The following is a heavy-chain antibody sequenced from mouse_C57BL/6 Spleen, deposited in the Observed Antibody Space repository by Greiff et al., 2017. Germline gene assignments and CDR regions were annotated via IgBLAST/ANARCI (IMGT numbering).Heavy chain of an antibody. V-gene: IGHV1-53*01. CDR2: INPSNGGT. CDR3: ATYGSSPYWYFDV. J-gene: IGHJ1*03. Sequence: QVQLQQSGPELVKPGASVKISCKASGYAFTSYWMHWVKQRPGQGLEWIGNINPSNGGTNYNEKFKSKATLTVDKSSSTAYMQLSRLTSAGSAVYYWATYGSSPYWYFDVWGTGTTVTVAS. CDR1: GYAFTSYW. D-gene: IGHD1-1*01.